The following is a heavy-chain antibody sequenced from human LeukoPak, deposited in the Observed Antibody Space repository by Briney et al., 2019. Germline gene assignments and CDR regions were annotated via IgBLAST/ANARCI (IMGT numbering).Heavy chain of an antibody. CDR1: GFTFSSYA. CDR3: ATTMIWGVITDY. V-gene: IGHV3-23*01. J-gene: IGHJ4*02. Sequence: GGSLRLSCAASGFTFSSYAMSWVRRAPGKGLDWVSGISGSGGSTYYADSVKGRFTISRDNSKNTLYLQMNSLRAEDTAVYYCATTMIWGVITDYWGQGTLVTVSS. CDR2: ISGSGGST. D-gene: IGHD3-10*01.